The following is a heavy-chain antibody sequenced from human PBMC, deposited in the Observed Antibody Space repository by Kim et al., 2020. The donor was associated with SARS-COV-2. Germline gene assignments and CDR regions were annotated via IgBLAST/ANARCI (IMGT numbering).Heavy chain of an antibody. D-gene: IGHD3-10*01. J-gene: IGHJ6*04. CDR3: ARGITMVRGEDV. Sequence: GGSLRLSCAASGFTFSSYSMNWVRQAPGKGLEWVSSISSSSSYIYYADSVKGRFTISRDNAKNSLYLQMNSLRAEDTAVYYCARGITMVRGEDVWGKGTTVTGSS. CDR1: GFTFSSYS. V-gene: IGHV3-21*01. CDR2: ISSSSSYI.